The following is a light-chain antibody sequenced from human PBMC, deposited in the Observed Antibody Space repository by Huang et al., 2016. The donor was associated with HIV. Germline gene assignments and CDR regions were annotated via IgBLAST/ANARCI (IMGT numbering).Light chain of an antibody. V-gene: IGKV1-5*03. CDR3: QQYHSYPWT. CDR2: KAS. Sequence: DIQMTQSPSTLSASVGDRVTITCRASQSISSWLARYQQKPGKAPKLLIYKASSLESGVPSRFSGSGSGTDFTLTISSLQPDDFATYYCQQYHSYPWTFGQGTKVEIK. J-gene: IGKJ1*01. CDR1: QSISSW.